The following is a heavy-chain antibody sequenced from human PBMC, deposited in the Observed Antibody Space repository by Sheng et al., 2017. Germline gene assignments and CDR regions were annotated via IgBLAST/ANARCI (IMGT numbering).Heavy chain of an antibody. Sequence: QVQLVQSGAEVKKPGSSVKVSCKASGGTFSSYAISWVRQAPGQGLEWMGGIIPIFGTANYAQKFQDRVTITADESTSTAYMELSSLRSEDTAVYYCAEGEVVVAIYYYYYGMDVWGQGTTVTVSS. V-gene: IGHV1-69*13. CDR1: GGTFSSYA. D-gene: IGHD2-15*01. CDR2: IIPIFGTA. CDR3: AEGEVVVAIYYYYYGMDV. J-gene: IGHJ6*02.